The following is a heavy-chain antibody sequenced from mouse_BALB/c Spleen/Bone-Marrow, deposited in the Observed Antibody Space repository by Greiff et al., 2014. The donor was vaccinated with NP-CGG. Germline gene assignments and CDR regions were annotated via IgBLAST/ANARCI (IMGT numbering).Heavy chain of an antibody. CDR1: GFNIKDTY. CDR2: IDPANGNT. D-gene: IGHD1-1*01. Sequence: VQLQQSGAELVKPGASVKLSCTASGFNIKDTYMHWVKERPEQGLEWIGRIDPANGNTKYDPKFQGKATITADTSSNTAYLQFSSLTSEDTAVYYCVYGRDWYFDVWGAGTTVTVSS. CDR3: VYGRDWYFDV. V-gene: IGHV14-3*02. J-gene: IGHJ1*01.